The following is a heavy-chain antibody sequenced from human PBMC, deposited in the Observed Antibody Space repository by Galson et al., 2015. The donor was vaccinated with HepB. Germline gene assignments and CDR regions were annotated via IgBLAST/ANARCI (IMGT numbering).Heavy chain of an antibody. CDR2: IYSGGST. D-gene: IGHD3-10*01. J-gene: IGHJ6*02. CDR3: ARPMWVRGVPYGMDV. CDR1: GGSISSSSYY. V-gene: IGHV3-53*01. Sequence: ETLSLTCTVSGGSISSSSYYWGWVRQAPGKGLEWVSVIYSGGSTYYADSVKGRFTISRDNSKNTLYLQMNSLRAEDTAVYYCARPMWVRGVPYGMDVWGQGTTVTVSS.